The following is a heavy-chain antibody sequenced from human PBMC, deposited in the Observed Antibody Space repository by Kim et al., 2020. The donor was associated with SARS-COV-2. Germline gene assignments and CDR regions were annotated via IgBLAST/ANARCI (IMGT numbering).Heavy chain of an antibody. V-gene: IGHV3-11*01. CDR1: GFTFSDYY. CDR2: ISSSGSTI. J-gene: IGHJ2*01. CDR3: ARDPATSGWYSWYFDL. D-gene: IGHD6-19*01. Sequence: GGSLRLSCAASGFTFSDYYMSWIRQAPGKGLEWVSYISSSGSTIYYADSVKGRFTISRDNAKNSLYLQMNSLRAEDTAVYYCARDPATSGWYSWYFDLWGRGTLVTVSS.